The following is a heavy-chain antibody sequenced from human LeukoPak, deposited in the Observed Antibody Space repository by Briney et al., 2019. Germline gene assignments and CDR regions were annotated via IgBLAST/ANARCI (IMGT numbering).Heavy chain of an antibody. CDR1: GGSLNSYY. CDR3: ARGRISNWGFEGTLFDA. Sequence: PPETLSLTCTVSGGSLNSYYWSWIRQPPGKGLEWIGFITHSGGTDFDSSLGGRVTISVDTSKNQFSLRLTSMTAADTAVYFCARGRISNWGFEGTLFDAWGQGVLVTVSS. V-gene: IGHV4-59*01. J-gene: IGHJ4*02. CDR2: ITHSGGT. D-gene: IGHD7-27*01.